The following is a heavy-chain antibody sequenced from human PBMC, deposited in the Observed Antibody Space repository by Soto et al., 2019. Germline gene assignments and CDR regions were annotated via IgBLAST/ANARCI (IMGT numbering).Heavy chain of an antibody. J-gene: IGHJ4*02. CDR1: GFTFDDYT. V-gene: IGHV3-43*01. CDR3: AKDSQPIVVVPAAMDY. CDR2: ISWDGGST. D-gene: IGHD2-2*01. Sequence: GGSLRLSCAASGFTFDDYTMHWVRQAPGKGLEWVSLISWDGGSTYYADSVKGRFTISRDNSKNSLYLQMNSLRTEDTALYYCAKDSQPIVVVPAAMDYWGQGTLVTVSS.